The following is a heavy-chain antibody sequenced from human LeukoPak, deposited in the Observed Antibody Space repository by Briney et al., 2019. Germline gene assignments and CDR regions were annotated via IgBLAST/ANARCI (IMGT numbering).Heavy chain of an antibody. CDR1: GYSISSGYY. J-gene: IGHJ4*02. V-gene: IGHV4-38-2*02. Sequence: SETLSLTCTVSGYSISSGYYWGWIRQPPGKGLEWIGSIYHSGSTYYNPSLKSRVTISVDTSKNQFSLKLSSVTAADTAVYYCARDNDFWSGYYGRDYWGQGTLATVSS. CDR3: ARDNDFWSGYYGRDY. D-gene: IGHD3-3*01. CDR2: IYHSGST.